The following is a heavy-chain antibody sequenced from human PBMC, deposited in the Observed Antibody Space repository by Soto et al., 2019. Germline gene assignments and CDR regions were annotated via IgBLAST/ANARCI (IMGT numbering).Heavy chain of an antibody. CDR1: GYTFTSYD. V-gene: IGHV1-8*01. J-gene: IGHJ6*02. CDR2: MNPNSGNT. D-gene: IGHD6-13*01. CDR3: ARRXYSSSWYYYYYYGLDV. Sequence: QVQLVQSGAEVKKPGASVKVSCKASGYTFTSYDINWVRQATGQGLEWMGWMNPNSGNTGYAQKFQGRVTMTRNTSISTAYMELSSLRSEDTAVYYCARRXYSSSWYYYYYYGLDVWGQGTTVTVSS.